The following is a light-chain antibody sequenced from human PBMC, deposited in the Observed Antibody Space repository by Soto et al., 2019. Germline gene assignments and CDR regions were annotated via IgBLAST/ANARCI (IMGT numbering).Light chain of an antibody. CDR3: SSYTSTSTVV. Sequence: QSVLTQPASVSGSPGQSITISCTGSTSDVGGFDYVAWYQQHPGKAPKVMIYEVTNRPSGVSPRFSGSKSGNTASLTISGLQAEVDADYYCSSYTSTSTVVFGGGTKVTVL. CDR1: TSDVGGFDY. CDR2: EVT. V-gene: IGLV2-14*01. J-gene: IGLJ2*01.